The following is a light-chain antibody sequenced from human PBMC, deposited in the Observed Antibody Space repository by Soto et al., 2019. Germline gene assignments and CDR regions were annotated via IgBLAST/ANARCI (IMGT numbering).Light chain of an antibody. V-gene: IGKV3-15*01. CDR2: GAS. J-gene: IGKJ5*01. Sequence: ETVMTQSPGSLSVSPGERATLSCRASQSIGSNLAWYQHKPGQAPRLLISGASTRATGIPGRFSGSGSGTEFTLTISSLQSEDVAVYYCQHYNNWSSFGQGTRVDIK. CDR1: QSIGSN. CDR3: QHYNNWSS.